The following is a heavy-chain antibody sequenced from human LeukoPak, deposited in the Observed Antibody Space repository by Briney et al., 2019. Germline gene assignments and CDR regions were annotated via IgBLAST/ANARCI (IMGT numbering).Heavy chain of an antibody. CDR3: ARVDFWSGLDYYYYYMDV. Sequence: SETLSLTCTVSGFSIISGFYWGWIRQPPGKGLEWIGSIYSSGSTYYNPSLKSRVTISLDTSKKQFSLKLSSVTAADTAVYYCARVDFWSGLDYYYYYMDVWGKGTTVTVSS. V-gene: IGHV4-38-2*02. D-gene: IGHD3-3*01. CDR1: GFSIISGFY. J-gene: IGHJ6*03. CDR2: IYSSGST.